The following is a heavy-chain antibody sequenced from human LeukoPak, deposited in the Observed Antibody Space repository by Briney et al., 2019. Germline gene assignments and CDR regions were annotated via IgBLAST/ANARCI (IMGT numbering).Heavy chain of an antibody. V-gene: IGHV3-30*04. CDR2: ISYDGSNK. J-gene: IGHJ4*02. CDR3: ARAEIYMFRGAAFDY. Sequence: GGSLRLSCSASGFTLSSFTIHWVRQAPGKGLEWVALISYDGSNKYYADSVKGRFTISRDNSRTALTLQMNSLRTEDTAVYYCARAEIYMFRGAAFDYWGQGTLVTVSS. D-gene: IGHD3-10*01. CDR1: GFTLSSFT.